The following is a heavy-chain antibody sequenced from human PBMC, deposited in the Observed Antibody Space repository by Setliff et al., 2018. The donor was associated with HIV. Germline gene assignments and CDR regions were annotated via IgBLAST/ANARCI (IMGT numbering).Heavy chain of an antibody. D-gene: IGHD3-10*02. CDR1: GGSISTSRYY. J-gene: IGHJ6*03. CDR2: INYRGNT. V-gene: IGHV4-39*01. Sequence: SETLSLTCTVSGGSISTSRYYWGWIRQPPGKGLEWIGSINYRGNTYYNPSLKSRAAISVDTSKNQISLKLSSVTAADTAVYYCASLDCSESPYIYYYYMDVWGEGTAVTVSS. CDR3: ASLDCSESPYIYYYYMDV.